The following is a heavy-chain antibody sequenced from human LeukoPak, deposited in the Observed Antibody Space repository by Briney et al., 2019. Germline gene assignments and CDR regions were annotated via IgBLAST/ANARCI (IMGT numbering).Heavy chain of an antibody. Sequence: GGSLRLSCTASGFTFRMYAMSWVRQAPEKGLEWVSAITGSGGSTYYADSVKGRFTISRDNSKNTLFLQMSSLRAEDTAVYYCASRRGAITMIRGASRFDPWGQGTLVTVSS. CDR1: GFTFRMYA. J-gene: IGHJ5*02. V-gene: IGHV3-23*01. D-gene: IGHD3-10*01. CDR2: ITGSGGST. CDR3: ASRRGAITMIRGASRFDP.